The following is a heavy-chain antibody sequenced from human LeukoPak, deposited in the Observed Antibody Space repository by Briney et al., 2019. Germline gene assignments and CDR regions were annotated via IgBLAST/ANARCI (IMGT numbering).Heavy chain of an antibody. CDR2: IIPIFGTA. CDR1: GGTFSSYA. D-gene: IGHD2-2*01. V-gene: IGHV1-69*05. CDR3: AREGAYCSSTSCYEYFQH. J-gene: IGHJ1*01. Sequence: SVKVSCKASGGTFSSYAISWVRQAPGQGLEWMGGIIPIFGTANYAQKFQGRVTITTDESTSTAYMELSSLRSEDTAVYYCAREGAYCSSTSCYEYFQHWGQGTLVTVSS.